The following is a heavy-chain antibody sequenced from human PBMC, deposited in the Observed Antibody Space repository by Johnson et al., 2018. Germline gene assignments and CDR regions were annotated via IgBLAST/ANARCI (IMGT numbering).Heavy chain of an antibody. CDR1: GFTFSRYW. Sequence: EVQLLETGGGLVEPGGSLRLSCAASGFTFSRYWMSWVRQAPGKGLEWVANIKQAGREKYYGDSVKGRFPLSRDNAKTSLYLQMHSLRAEDTAVAYCAREGALPAAMSYYYYDYMDVWGKGTTVTVSS. CDR3: AREGALPAAMSYYYYDYMDV. J-gene: IGHJ6*03. V-gene: IGHV3-7*01. D-gene: IGHD2-2*01. CDR2: IKQAGREK.